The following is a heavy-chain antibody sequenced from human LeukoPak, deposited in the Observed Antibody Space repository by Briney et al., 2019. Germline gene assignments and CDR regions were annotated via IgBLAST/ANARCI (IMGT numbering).Heavy chain of an antibody. CDR1: GYTFTSYY. D-gene: IGHD3-10*01. Sequence: GASVKVSCKASGYTFTSYYMHWVRQAPGQGLEWMGIINPSGGSTSYAQKFQGRVTMARDTSTSTVYMELSSLRSEDTAVYYCARVGSTMGYFQHWGQGTLVTVSS. V-gene: IGHV1-46*01. J-gene: IGHJ1*01. CDR2: INPSGGST. CDR3: ARVGSTMGYFQH.